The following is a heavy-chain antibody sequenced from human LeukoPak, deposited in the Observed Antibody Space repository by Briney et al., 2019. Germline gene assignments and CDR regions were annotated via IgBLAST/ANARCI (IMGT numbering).Heavy chain of an antibody. CDR2: ISAYNGNT. CDR3: ARDDVEMATIHPDY. D-gene: IGHD5-24*01. CDR1: GYTFTSYG. Sequence: GASVKVSCKASGYTFTSYGISWVRQAPGQGLEWMGWISAYNGNTNYAQKLQDRVTMTTDTSTSTAYMELRSRRSDDTAVYYCARDDVEMATIHPDYWGQGTLVTVSS. J-gene: IGHJ4*02. V-gene: IGHV1-18*01.